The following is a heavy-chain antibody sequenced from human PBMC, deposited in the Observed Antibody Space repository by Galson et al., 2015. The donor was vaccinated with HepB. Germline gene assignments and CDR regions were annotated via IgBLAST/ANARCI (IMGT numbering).Heavy chain of an antibody. D-gene: IGHD7-27*01. CDR2: ISSTSAYI. J-gene: IGHJ4*02. CDR1: GFTFSNYN. V-gene: IGHV3-21*01. CDR3: ARDPPLGTPFDY. Sequence: RLSCAASGFTFSNYNMNWVRQAPGKGLEWVSSISSTSAYIYYADSVKGRFTVSRDNAKNSLYLQMNSLRDEDTAVYYCARDPPLGTPFDYWGQGTLVTVSS.